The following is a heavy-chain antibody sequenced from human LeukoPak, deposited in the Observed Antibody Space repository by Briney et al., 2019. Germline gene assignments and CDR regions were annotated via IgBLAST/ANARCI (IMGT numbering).Heavy chain of an antibody. Sequence: PGGSLRLSCAASGFTFNYFRMHWVRQAPGKGLEWVSAISGSGGSTYYADSVKGRFTISGDNSKNTLYLQMNSLRAEDTAVYYCAKLVTTFTEYFQHWGQGTLVTVSS. CDR3: AKLVTTFTEYFQH. D-gene: IGHD4-17*01. CDR1: GFTFNYFR. CDR2: ISGSGGST. J-gene: IGHJ1*01. V-gene: IGHV3-23*01.